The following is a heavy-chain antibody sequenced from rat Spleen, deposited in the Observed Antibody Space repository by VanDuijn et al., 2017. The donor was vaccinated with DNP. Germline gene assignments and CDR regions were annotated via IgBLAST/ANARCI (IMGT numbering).Heavy chain of an antibody. D-gene: IGHD1-5*01. CDR2: ITKSGGST. CDR1: GFTFSDYG. V-gene: IGHV5S13*01. J-gene: IGHJ2*01. Sequence: EVQLVQSGGGLVQPGRSLKLSCAASGFTFSDYGMAWVRQAQTKGLEWVASITKSGGSTYYRDFVKGRFTISRDNAKSTLYLQMDSLRSEDTATYYCARQRGPIGTTNYFDSWGHGVMVTVSS. CDR3: ARQRGPIGTTNYFDS.